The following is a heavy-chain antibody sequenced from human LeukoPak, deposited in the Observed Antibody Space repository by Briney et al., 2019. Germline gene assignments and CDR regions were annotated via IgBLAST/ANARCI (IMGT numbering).Heavy chain of an antibody. CDR1: GFTFSSHA. CDR2: ISGSGGST. Sequence: GGSLRLSCAASGFTFSSHAMSWVRQAPGKGLEWVSAISGSGGSTYYADSVKGRFTISRDNSKNTLYLQMNSLRAEDTAVYYCAKATVTTFYYGMDVWGQGTTVTVSS. D-gene: IGHD4-17*01. J-gene: IGHJ6*02. V-gene: IGHV3-23*01. CDR3: AKATVTTFYYGMDV.